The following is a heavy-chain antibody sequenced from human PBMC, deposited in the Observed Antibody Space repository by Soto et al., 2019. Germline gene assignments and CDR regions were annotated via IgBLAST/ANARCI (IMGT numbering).Heavy chain of an antibody. CDR2: IRGRSTTT. CDR3: TRGPRSTSTGTGAF. V-gene: IGHV3-23*01. D-gene: IGHD1-1*01. Sequence: GGSLRLSCAASGFTFSTYAMSWVRQAPGKGLEWVSVIRGRSTTTYYADSVRGRFTVSRDNSKNTLYLQMNALRVEDTAFYYCTRGPRSTSTGTGAFWGQGTLVTVSS. CDR1: GFTFSTYA. J-gene: IGHJ4*02.